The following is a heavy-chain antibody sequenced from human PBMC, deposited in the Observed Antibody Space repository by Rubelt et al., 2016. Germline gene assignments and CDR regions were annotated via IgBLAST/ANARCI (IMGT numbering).Heavy chain of an antibody. Sequence: QESGPRLVKPSETLSLTCVVSGDPMSRYYWNWFRKYAGKGLEWIGRIYAGGSTQYNPSLRSRVTMSVDTSKNQFSLKLSSVTAADTAVYYCARTSSGWYGHFDYWGQGTLVTVSS. CDR3: ARTSSGWYGHFDY. CDR2: IYAGGST. V-gene: IGHV4-4*07. CDR1: GDPMSRYY. J-gene: IGHJ4*02. D-gene: IGHD6-19*01.